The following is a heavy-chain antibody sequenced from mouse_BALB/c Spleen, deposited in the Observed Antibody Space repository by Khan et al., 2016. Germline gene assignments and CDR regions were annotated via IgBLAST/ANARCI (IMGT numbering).Heavy chain of an antibody. CDR3: TRSPTATRYTEV. CDR1: GYSITSDYA. Sequence: EVQLQESGPGLVKPSQSLSLTCTVTGYSITSDYAWNWIRQFPGNKLEWMGYIRYSGSTTYNPSLKSRISITRDTSKNQFFLQLYSVTTEDTATYYCTRSPTATRYTEVWGAGTTVTVSS. D-gene: IGHD1-2*01. CDR2: IRYSGST. V-gene: IGHV3-2*02. J-gene: IGHJ1*01.